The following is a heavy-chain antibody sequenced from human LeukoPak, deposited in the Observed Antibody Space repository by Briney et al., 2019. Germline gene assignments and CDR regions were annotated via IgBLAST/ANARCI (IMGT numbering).Heavy chain of an antibody. CDR2: INNDGSST. V-gene: IGHV3-74*01. J-gene: IGHJ4*02. D-gene: IGHD5-24*01. CDR1: GFTFSRYW. Sequence: GGSLRLSCAASGFTFSRYWMHWVRQAPGKGLVWVSRINNDGSSTNYADSVKGRFTISRDNAKNTLYLQMNSLRAEDTGVYYCASERWLQYWGQGTLVTVSS. CDR3: ASERWLQY.